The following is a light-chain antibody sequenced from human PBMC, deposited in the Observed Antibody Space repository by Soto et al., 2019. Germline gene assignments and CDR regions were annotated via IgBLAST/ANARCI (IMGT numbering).Light chain of an antibody. CDR1: QSVLYSSNNKYY. CDR3: QQYYSTPLT. J-gene: IGKJ4*01. V-gene: IGKV4-1*01. CDR2: WAS. Sequence: EIVMTQSPDSLAVSLGERATINCKSSQSVLYSSNNKYYLAWYQQKPGQPPKLLIYWASTRESGVPDRFSGSGSGTDFTLTISSLQAQDVAVYYCQQYYSTPLTFGGGTKVEIK.